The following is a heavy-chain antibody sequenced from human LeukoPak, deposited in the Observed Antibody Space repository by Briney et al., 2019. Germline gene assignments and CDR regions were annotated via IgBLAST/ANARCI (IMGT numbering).Heavy chain of an antibody. D-gene: IGHD6-13*01. CDR3: ARGDYRIAAAGTEHETLATTIFDY. CDR1: GGSISSSSYY. J-gene: IGHJ4*02. V-gene: IGHV4-39*07. CDR2: IYYSGST. Sequence: SETLSLTCTVSGGSISSSSYYWGWIRQPPGKGLEWIGSIYYSGSTYYNPSLKSRVTISVDTSKNQFSLKLSSVTAADTAVYYCARGDYRIAAAGTEHETLATTIFDYWGQGTLVTVSS.